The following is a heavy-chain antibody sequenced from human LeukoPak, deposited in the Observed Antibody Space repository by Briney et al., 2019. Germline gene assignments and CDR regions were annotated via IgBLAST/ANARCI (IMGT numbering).Heavy chain of an antibody. D-gene: IGHD5-12*01. CDR2: IYYSGST. Sequence: SETLSLTCTVSGGSISSYYWSWIRQPPGKGLEWIGYIYYSGSTNYNPSLKSRVTISVDTSKNQFSLKLSSVTAADTAVYYCARSPRWLHGWFDHWGQGTLVTVSS. V-gene: IGHV4-59*01. CDR3: ARSPRWLHGWFDH. CDR1: GGSISSYY. J-gene: IGHJ5*02.